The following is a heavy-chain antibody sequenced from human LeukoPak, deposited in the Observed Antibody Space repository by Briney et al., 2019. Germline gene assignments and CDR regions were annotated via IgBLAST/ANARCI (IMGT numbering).Heavy chain of an antibody. Sequence: ASAKVSCKAPGYTFTGYYMHWVRQAPGQGLEWMGWINPNGGGTNYAQKFQGRVTMTRDTSISTAYMELSRLTSDDTAVYYCARDRVTTNTPYFDYWGQGTLVTVSS. CDR2: INPNGGGT. CDR1: GYTFTGYY. D-gene: IGHD4-17*01. CDR3: ARDRVTTNTPYFDY. J-gene: IGHJ4*02. V-gene: IGHV1-2*02.